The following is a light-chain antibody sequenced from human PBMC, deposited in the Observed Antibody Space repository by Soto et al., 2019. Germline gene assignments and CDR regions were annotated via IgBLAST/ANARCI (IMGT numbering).Light chain of an antibody. CDR2: GAS. CDR3: QQYNYWPPT. CDR1: QSVSSRY. V-gene: IGKV3-15*01. J-gene: IGKJ5*01. Sequence: ETVFTQSPVTLFLPPVKRATLSCMASQSVSSRYLAWYQQKPGQAPRLLIYGASTRAPGIPARFSGSGSGTEFTLTISSLQSEDFAVYYCQQYNYWPPTFGQGKQREIK.